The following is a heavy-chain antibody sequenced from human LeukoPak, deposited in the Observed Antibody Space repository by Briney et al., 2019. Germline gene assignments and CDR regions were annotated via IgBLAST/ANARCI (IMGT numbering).Heavy chain of an antibody. Sequence: GGSLRLSCTASGFTFGDYAMSWFRQAPGKGLEWVGFIRSKAYGGTTEYAASVKGRFTISRDDSKSIAYLQMNSLKTEDTAVYYCIGGDYYDSSGGDYWGQGTLVTVSS. CDR1: GFTFGDYA. V-gene: IGHV3-49*03. CDR2: IRSKAYGGTT. D-gene: IGHD3-22*01. J-gene: IGHJ4*02. CDR3: IGGDYYDSSGGDY.